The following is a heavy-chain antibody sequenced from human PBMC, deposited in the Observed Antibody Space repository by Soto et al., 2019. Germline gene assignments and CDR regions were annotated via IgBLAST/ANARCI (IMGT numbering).Heavy chain of an antibody. CDR1: GGSIRNNY. J-gene: IGHJ4*02. D-gene: IGHD3-3*01. CDR2: IYYTGTS. Sequence: SETLSLTYTVSGGSIRNNYWSWIRQPPGKGLEWVGYIYYTGTSKYNPSLKSRVTISVDSSKNQFSLKLDSVTAADTAVYYCARLGGYYQAFDNWGQGTLVTVSS. V-gene: IGHV4-59*08. CDR3: ARLGGYYQAFDN.